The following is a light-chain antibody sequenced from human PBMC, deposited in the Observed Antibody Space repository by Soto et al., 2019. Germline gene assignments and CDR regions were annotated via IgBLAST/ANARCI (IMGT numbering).Light chain of an antibody. CDR1: QSVNSY. V-gene: IGKV3-11*01. Sequence: EIVLTQSPATLSLSPGERATLSYRASQSVNSYLAWYQQKPGQAPRLLIYDASNRATGVPSWFSGSASGTAITLTISSLEPDDFAVYYWQQRGSWPLTFGGGTKVEIK. CDR2: DAS. J-gene: IGKJ4*01. CDR3: QQRGSWPLT.